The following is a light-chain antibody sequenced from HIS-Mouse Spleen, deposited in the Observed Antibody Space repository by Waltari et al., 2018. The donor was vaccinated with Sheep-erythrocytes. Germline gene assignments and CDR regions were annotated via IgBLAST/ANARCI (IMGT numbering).Light chain of an antibody. CDR3: CSYAGSYNHV. CDR2: DVS. V-gene: IGLV2-11*01. J-gene: IGLJ1*01. CDR1: TSAAGGYNY. Sequence: QSALPQPRSVSGSPGQSVTIPCTGTTSAAGGYNYVSWYQQPPGKAPKLMIYDVSKRPSGVPDRFSGSKSGNTASLTISGLQAEDEADYYCCSYAGSYNHVFATGTKVTVL.